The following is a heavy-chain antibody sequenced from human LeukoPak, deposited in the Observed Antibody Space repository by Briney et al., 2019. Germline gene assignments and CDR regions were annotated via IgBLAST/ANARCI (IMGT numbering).Heavy chain of an antibody. J-gene: IGHJ4*02. D-gene: IGHD4-17*01. Sequence: SETLSLTCTVSGGSISSYYWSWIRQPPGKGLEWIGYIYYSGSTNYNPSLKSRVTISVDTSKNQFSLKLSSVTAADTAVYYCASSTVTTRYGIYFDYWGQGTLVTVSS. V-gene: IGHV4-59*01. CDR3: ASSTVTTRYGIYFDY. CDR2: IYYSGST. CDR1: GGSISSYY.